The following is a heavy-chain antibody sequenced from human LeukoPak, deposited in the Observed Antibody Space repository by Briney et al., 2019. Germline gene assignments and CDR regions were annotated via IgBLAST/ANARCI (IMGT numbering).Heavy chain of an antibody. CDR3: ARADYDILTGRQNWFDP. V-gene: IGHV4-59*01. J-gene: IGHJ5*02. Sequence: PSETLSLTCTVSGGSISSYYWSWIRQPPGKGLEWIGYIYYSGSTNYNPSLKSRVTISVDTSRNQFSLKLSSVTAADTAVYYCARADYDILTGRQNWFDPWGQGTLVTVSS. D-gene: IGHD3-9*01. CDR1: GGSISSYY. CDR2: IYYSGST.